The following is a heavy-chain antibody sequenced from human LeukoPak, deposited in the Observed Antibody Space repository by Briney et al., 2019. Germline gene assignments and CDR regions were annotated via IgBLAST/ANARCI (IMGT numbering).Heavy chain of an antibody. CDR3: ARRSGWYLGDDY. CDR1: GGSISSSSYY. J-gene: IGHJ4*02. V-gene: IGHV4-39*07. Sequence: SETLSLTCTVSGGSISSSSYYWGWIRQPPGKGLEWIGSIYYSGSTYYDPSLKSRVTISVDTSKNQFSLKLSSVTAADTAVYYCARRSGWYLGDDYWGQGTLVTVSS. D-gene: IGHD6-19*01. CDR2: IYYSGST.